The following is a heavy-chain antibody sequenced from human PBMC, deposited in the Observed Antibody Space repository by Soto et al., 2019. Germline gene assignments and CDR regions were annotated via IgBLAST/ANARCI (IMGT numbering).Heavy chain of an antibody. J-gene: IGHJ6*02. V-gene: IGHV3-30-3*01. CDR2: ISYDGSNK. CDR3: ARDRIAVAGRSTYYYGMDV. Sequence: PGGSLRLSCAASGFTFSSYWMSWVRQAPGKGLEWVAVISYDGSNKYYADSVKGRFTISRDNSKNTLYLQMNSLRAEDTAVYYCARDRIAVAGRSTYYYGMDVWGQGTTVTVSS. D-gene: IGHD6-19*01. CDR1: GFTFSSYW.